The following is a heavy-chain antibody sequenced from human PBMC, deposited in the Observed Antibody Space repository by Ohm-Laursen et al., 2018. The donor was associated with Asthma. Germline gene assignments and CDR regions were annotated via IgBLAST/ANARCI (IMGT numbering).Heavy chain of an antibody. Sequence: SPRLSCAASKFTFSNYAMNWVRQPPGKGLEWVSEISSTDGSTDYADSVKGRFTTSRDNSKSTMYLQMNSLRAEDTAVYYCAKVGLTYYNAMDVWGQGTTVTVSS. CDR1: KFTFSNYA. V-gene: IGHV3-23*01. CDR3: AKVGLTYYNAMDV. J-gene: IGHJ6*02. CDR2: ISSTDGST. D-gene: IGHD4/OR15-4a*01.